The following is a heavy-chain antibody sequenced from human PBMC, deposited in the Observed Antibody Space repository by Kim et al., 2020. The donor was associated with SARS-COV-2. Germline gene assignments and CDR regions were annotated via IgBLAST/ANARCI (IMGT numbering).Heavy chain of an antibody. Sequence: VKVRFTITRDNSKNTVYLQMSSLRAEDTAVYYCARDWGITGTTDGFSTGVWGQGTTVTVSS. D-gene: IGHD1-7*01. J-gene: IGHJ6*02. CDR3: ARDWGITGTTDGFSTGV. V-gene: IGHV3-30*07.